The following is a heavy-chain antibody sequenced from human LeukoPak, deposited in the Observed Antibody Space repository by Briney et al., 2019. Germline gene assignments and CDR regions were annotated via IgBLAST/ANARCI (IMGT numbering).Heavy chain of an antibody. CDR2: IYHTGST. V-gene: IGHV4-34*01. CDR3: ARDDFGVALGGV. D-gene: IGHD3-3*01. Sequence: PSETLSLTCSVYGGSFRGYYWSWVRQSPEKGREWGGQIYHTGSTNYNPSLARRVTISRDISKRQFSLKLPSVTAADTAVYYCARDDFGVALGGVWSTGTTVTVSS. J-gene: IGHJ6*04. CDR1: GGSFRGYY.